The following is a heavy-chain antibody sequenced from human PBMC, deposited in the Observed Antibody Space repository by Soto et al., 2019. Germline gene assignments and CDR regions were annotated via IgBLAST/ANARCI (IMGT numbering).Heavy chain of an antibody. Sequence: SETLSLTCTVSGGSISSGGYYWSWIRQHPGKGLEWIGYIYYSGSTYYNPSLKSRVTISVDTSKNQFSLKLSSVTAADTAVYYCARDPAIAMVRGVPTYGMDVWGQGTTVTVSS. CDR2: IYYSGST. D-gene: IGHD3-10*01. CDR3: ARDPAIAMVRGVPTYGMDV. V-gene: IGHV4-31*03. J-gene: IGHJ6*02. CDR1: GGSISSGGYY.